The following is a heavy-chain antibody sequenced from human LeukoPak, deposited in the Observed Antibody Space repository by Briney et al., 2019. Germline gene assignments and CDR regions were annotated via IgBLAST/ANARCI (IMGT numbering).Heavy chain of an antibody. V-gene: IGHV3-15*01. CDR2: IKSKTDGGTT. Sequence: GGSLRLSCAASGFTFSASAMHWVRQASGRGLEWVGRIKSKTDGGTTDYAAPVKGRFTISRDDSKNTLYLQMNSLRAEDTAVYYCAKKGYCSSTSCYGEGTDWFDPWGQGTLVTVSS. CDR3: AKKGYCSSTSCYGEGTDWFDP. J-gene: IGHJ5*02. D-gene: IGHD2-2*01. CDR1: GFTFSASA.